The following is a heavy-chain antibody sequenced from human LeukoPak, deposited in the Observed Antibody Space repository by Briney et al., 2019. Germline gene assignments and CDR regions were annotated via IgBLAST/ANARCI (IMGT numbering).Heavy chain of an antibody. CDR3: ARDRVAAAGLDP. V-gene: IGHV3-33*01. CDR2: IWYDGSNK. D-gene: IGHD6-13*01. Sequence: PGGSLRLSCVASGFTFNSYGMHWVRQAPGKGLEWVAVIWYDGSNKYYADSVKGRFTISRDNSKNTLYLQMNSLRAEDTAVYYCARDRVAAAGLDPWGQGTLVTVSS. CDR1: GFTFNSYG. J-gene: IGHJ5*02.